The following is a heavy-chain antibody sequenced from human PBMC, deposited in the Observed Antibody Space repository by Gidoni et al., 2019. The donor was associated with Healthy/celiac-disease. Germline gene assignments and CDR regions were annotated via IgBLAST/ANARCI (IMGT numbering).Heavy chain of an antibody. V-gene: IGHV4-61*02. Sequence: QVQLQESGPGLVKPAQPLSLTCTVSGGSISSGSSYWSWIRQPAGTGLAWIGRIHTSGSTNYSPSLQFRVSMSVATSKNQFSLKLSSVTAAATAVYSCARDLCGNSPCYFDLWGRGTLVPVSS. CDR2: IHTSGST. D-gene: IGHD2-21*02. CDR3: ARDLCGNSPCYFDL. J-gene: IGHJ2*01. CDR1: GGSISSGSSY.